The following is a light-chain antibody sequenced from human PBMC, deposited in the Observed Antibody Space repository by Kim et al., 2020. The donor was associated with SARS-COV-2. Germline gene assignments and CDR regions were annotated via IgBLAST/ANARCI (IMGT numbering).Light chain of an antibody. V-gene: IGKV3-15*01. CDR2: GAS. Sequence: VSAGDRVTLSCRASQSVDSGLAWYQQKPGQAPRLLIYGASSRDTGIPARFSGSGSGTEFTLNINSLQSEDSGVYYCQQYSKWPLTFGGGTKVDIK. J-gene: IGKJ4*01. CDR1: QSVDSG. CDR3: QQYSKWPLT.